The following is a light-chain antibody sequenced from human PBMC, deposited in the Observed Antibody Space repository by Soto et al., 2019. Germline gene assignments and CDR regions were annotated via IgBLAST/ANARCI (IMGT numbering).Light chain of an antibody. CDR1: QSVRSN. J-gene: IGKJ5*01. Sequence: EIVMTQSPATLSVSPGERATLSCRASQSVRSNLAWYQQKPGQAPRLLINGASTRATGIPASFSGSGSGSEFTLTISSLQAEDFAVYYCQKYNNWPSITFGQGTRLEIK. V-gene: IGKV3-15*01. CDR3: QKYNNWPSIT. CDR2: GAS.